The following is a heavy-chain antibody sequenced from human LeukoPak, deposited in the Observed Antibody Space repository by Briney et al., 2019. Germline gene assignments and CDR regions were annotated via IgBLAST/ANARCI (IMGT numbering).Heavy chain of an antibody. J-gene: IGHJ2*01. D-gene: IGHD6-13*01. CDR2: IGTAGDP. Sequence: GGSLRLSCAASGYTFSSYDMHWVRQATGKGLEWVSAIGTAGDPYYPGSVKGRFTISRENAKNSLYLQMNSLRAGDTAVYYCARGISWYEARGWYFDLWGRGTLVTVSS. CDR3: ARGISWYEARGWYFDL. CDR1: GYTFSSYD. V-gene: IGHV3-13*05.